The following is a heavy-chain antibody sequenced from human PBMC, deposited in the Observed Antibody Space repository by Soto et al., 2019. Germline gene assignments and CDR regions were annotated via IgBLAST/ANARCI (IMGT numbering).Heavy chain of an antibody. CDR1: GASISKTSSY. CDR2: INSRGTA. D-gene: IGHD3-10*02. Sequence: QVELQQSGPGLVKPSETLSLTCTVSGASISKTSSYWGWIRQPPGKGLEWIGSINSRGTAYYNPSLKRGVTISLDTSNNPFSLRLTSVTAAAAAFYFGARGLNVPSWYFDLWGREKPVIVSS. CDR3: ARGLNVPSWYFDL. J-gene: IGHJ2*01. V-gene: IGHV4-39*02.